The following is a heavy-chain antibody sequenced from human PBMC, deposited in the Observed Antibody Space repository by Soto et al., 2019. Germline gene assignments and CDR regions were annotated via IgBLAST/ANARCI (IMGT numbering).Heavy chain of an antibody. V-gene: IGHV5-51*03. D-gene: IGHD3-10*01. Sequence: DVQLVQSGAEVKKPGESLRISCKGSGYDFSAYCINWVRQMPGKGLEWMGTIYPGDSDVRYSPSFQGQVTISVDKSISIAYLQWSSLKAADTAIYYCARTDYGSGTFDSWGQGTLVTVS. CDR2: IYPGDSDV. J-gene: IGHJ4*02. CDR1: GYDFSAYC. CDR3: ARTDYGSGTFDS.